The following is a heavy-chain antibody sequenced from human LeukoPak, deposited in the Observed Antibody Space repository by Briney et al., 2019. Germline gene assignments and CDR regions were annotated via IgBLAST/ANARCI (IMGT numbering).Heavy chain of an antibody. CDR1: GFTFSSYS. CDR2: ISSSSSTI. D-gene: IGHD3-22*01. Sequence: PGGSLRLSCAASGFTFSSYSMNWVRQAPGKGLEWVSYISSSSSTIYYADSVKGRFTISRDNSKNTLYLQMNSLRAEDTAVYYCAKDRYYYDSSGYYYSFDYWGQGTLVTVSS. CDR3: AKDRYYYDSSGYYYSFDY. J-gene: IGHJ4*02. V-gene: IGHV3-48*01.